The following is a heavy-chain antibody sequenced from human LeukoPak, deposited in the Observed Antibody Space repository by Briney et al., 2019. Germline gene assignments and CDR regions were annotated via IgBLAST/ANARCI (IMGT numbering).Heavy chain of an antibody. CDR2: IGAYNGNT. CDR1: GYTFTSYG. J-gene: IGHJ4*02. Sequence: ASVKVSCKASGYTFTSYGISWVRQAPGQGLEWMGWIGAYNGNTNYAQKLQGRVTMTTDTSTSTAYMELRSLRSDDTAVYYCARAKDDYGDYDYWGQGTLVTVSS. D-gene: IGHD4-17*01. V-gene: IGHV1-18*01. CDR3: ARAKDDYGDYDY.